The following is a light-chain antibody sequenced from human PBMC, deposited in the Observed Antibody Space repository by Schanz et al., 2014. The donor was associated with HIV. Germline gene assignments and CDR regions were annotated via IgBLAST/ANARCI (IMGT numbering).Light chain of an antibody. J-gene: IGKJ1*01. V-gene: IGKV3-15*01. CDR2: GAS. Sequence: EIGLTQSPGTLSLSPGEGGTLSCRASQTVKSNFIGWYQQKPGQAPRLLIFGASNRATGIPARFSGRGSGTEFTLTISSLQSEDFAVYYCQQYNNWPRTFGQGTKVEF. CDR1: QTVKSN. CDR3: QQYNNWPRT.